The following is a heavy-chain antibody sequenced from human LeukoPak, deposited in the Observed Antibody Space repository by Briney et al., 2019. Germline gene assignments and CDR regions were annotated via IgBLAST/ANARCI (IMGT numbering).Heavy chain of an antibody. D-gene: IGHD3-22*01. CDR1: GGSISSSSYY. V-gene: IGHV4-39*07. J-gene: IGHJ4*02. CDR3: ARDRPEAPYYYDSSAPTGFDY. Sequence: LEALSLTCTVSGGSISSSSYYWGWIRQPPGKGLEWIGSIYYSGSTYYNPSLKSRVTISVDTSKNQFSLKLSSVTAADTAVYYCARDRPEAPYYYDSSAPTGFDYWGQGTLVTVSS. CDR2: IYYSGST.